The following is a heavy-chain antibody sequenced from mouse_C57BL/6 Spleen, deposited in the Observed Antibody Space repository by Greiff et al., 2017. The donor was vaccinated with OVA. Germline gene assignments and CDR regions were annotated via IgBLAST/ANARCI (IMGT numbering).Heavy chain of an antibody. CDR1: GYTFTDYY. J-gene: IGHJ2*01. Sequence: VQLQQSGPELVKPGASVKISCKASGYTFTDYYMNWVKQSHGKSLEWIGDINPNNGGTSYNQKFKGKATLTVDKSSSTAYMELRSLTSEDSAVYYCARQDLHGSSYDYWGQGTTLTVSS. D-gene: IGHD1-1*01. CDR2: INPNNGGT. V-gene: IGHV1-26*01. CDR3: ARQDLHGSSYDY.